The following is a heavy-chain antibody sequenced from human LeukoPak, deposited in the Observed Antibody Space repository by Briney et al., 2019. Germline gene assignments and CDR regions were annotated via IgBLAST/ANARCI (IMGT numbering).Heavy chain of an antibody. D-gene: IGHD3-10*01. Sequence: SETLSLTCTVSGGSISSYYWSWIRQLPGKGLEWIGYIYYSGSTNYNPSLKSRVTISVDTSKNQFSLKLSSVTAADTAVYYCARSNYYQPVAWAVDIWGQGTLVTVSS. CDR1: GGSISSYY. CDR3: ARSNYYQPVAWAVDI. V-gene: IGHV4-59*01. CDR2: IYYSGST. J-gene: IGHJ3*02.